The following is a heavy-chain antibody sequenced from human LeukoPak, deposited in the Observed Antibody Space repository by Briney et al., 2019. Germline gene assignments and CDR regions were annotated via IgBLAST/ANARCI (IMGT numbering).Heavy chain of an antibody. Sequence: GSLRLSCAASGFTFSSYAMSWVRQAPGKGLEWVSAISGSGGSTYYADSVKGRFTISRDNSKNTLYLQMNSLRAEDTAAYYCASKRSGSYSTHFDYWGQGTLVTVSS. CDR1: GFTFSSYA. CDR3: ASKRSGSYSTHFDY. J-gene: IGHJ4*02. V-gene: IGHV3-23*01. D-gene: IGHD1-26*01. CDR2: ISGSGGST.